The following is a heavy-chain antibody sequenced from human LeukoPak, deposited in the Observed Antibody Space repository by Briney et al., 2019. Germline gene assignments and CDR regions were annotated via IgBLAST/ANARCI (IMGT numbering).Heavy chain of an antibody. J-gene: IGHJ4*02. CDR2: ISGSGGST. CDR3: ARAYYDFWSGYVDY. V-gene: IGHV3-23*01. D-gene: IGHD3-3*01. CDR1: GFTFSCYA. Sequence: GGSLRLSCAASGFTFSCYAMSWVRQAPGKGLEWVSAISGSGGSTYYADSVKGRFTISRDNSKNTLYLQMNSLRAEDTAVYYCARAYYDFWSGYVDYWGQGTLVTVSS.